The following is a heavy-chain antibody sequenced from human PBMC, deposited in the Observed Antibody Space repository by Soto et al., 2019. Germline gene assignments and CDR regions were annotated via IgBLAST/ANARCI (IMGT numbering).Heavy chain of an antibody. D-gene: IGHD6-19*01. J-gene: IGHJ4*02. CDR1: VFTFEDYA. V-gene: IGHV3-9*01. CDR2: INCNTCLI. CDR3: VKEAISSGWSGGWIYFFQS. Sequence: PGGSLRLSCAAPVFTFEDYAMHWVRQAPGKGLEWVSSINCNTCLIGYVDSVKGRFTISRDNSKNSLYLQMNSLRTEDTALYYCVKEAISSGWSGGWIYFFQSWGQGTLVTVSS.